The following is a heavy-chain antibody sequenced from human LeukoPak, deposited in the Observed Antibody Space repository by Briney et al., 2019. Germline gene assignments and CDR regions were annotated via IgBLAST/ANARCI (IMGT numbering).Heavy chain of an antibody. J-gene: IGHJ3*02. CDR1: GYTFTGYY. CDR2: INPNSGGT. D-gene: IGHD3-10*01. Sequence: ASVKVSCKASGYTFTGYYMHWVRQAPGQGLEWMGWINPNSGGTNYAQKFQGRFTMTRDTSISTAYMELSRLRSDDTAVYYCARDLWFGESDPPDAFDIWGQGTMVTVSS. CDR3: ARDLWFGESDPPDAFDI. V-gene: IGHV1-2*02.